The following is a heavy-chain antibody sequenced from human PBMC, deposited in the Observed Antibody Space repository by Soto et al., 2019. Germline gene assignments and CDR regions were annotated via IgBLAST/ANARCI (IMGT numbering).Heavy chain of an antibody. D-gene: IGHD5-18*01. J-gene: IGHJ4*02. V-gene: IGHV3-23*01. CDR3: AKDQGVSGAYSYGYDY. Sequence: PGGCLRHSCAAAIFIFSSFAMIWVRQAPGKGLEWVSTISNNGGSTYSADSVKGRFTISRDNSKDTLYLQMNSLRAEDTAVYYCAKDQGVSGAYSYGYDYWGQGILVTVSS. CDR2: ISNNGGST. CDR1: IFIFSSFA.